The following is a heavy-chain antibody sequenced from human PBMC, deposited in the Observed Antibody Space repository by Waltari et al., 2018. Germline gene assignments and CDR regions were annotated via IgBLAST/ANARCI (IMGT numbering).Heavy chain of an antibody. CDR1: GGSISSHY. CDR3: AREGIVGPVDY. CDR2: IYYSGST. V-gene: IGHV4-59*11. Sequence: QVQLQESGPGLVKPSETLSLTCTVSGGSISSHYWSWIRQPPGKGLEWIGYIYYSGSTNYNPSLKSRVTISVDTSKNQFSLKLSSVTAADTAVYYCAREGIVGPVDYWGQGTLVTVSS. J-gene: IGHJ4*02. D-gene: IGHD1-26*01.